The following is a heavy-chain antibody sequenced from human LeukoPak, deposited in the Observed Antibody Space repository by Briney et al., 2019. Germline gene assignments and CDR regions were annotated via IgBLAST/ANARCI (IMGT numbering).Heavy chain of an antibody. CDR1: GFTFSSYS. Sequence: GGSLRLSCAASGFTFSSYSMNWVRQAPGKGLEWVAVISYDGSNKYYADSVKGRFTISRDNSKNTLYLQMNSLRAEDTAVYYCARDANYYWYYFDYWGQGTLVTVSS. CDR3: ARDANYYWYYFDY. V-gene: IGHV3-30*03. J-gene: IGHJ4*02. D-gene: IGHD3-10*01. CDR2: ISYDGSNK.